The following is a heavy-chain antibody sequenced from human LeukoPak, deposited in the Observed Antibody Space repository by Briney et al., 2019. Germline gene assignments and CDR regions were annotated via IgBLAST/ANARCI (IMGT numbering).Heavy chain of an antibody. D-gene: IGHD3-10*01. V-gene: IGHV4-61*01. Sequence: SETLSLTCTVSGGSISSSSYYWSWIRQPPGKGLEWIGYIYYSGSTNYNPSLKSRVTISVDTSKNQFSLKLSSVTAADTAVYYCARDRVRGVIRNWFDPWGQGTLVTVSS. J-gene: IGHJ5*02. CDR1: GGSISSSSYY. CDR3: ARDRVRGVIRNWFDP. CDR2: IYYSGST.